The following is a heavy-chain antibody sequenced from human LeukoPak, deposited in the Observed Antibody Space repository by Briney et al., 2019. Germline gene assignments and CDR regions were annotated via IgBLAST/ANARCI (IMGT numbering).Heavy chain of an antibody. CDR1: GFTFSSYG. Sequence: TGGSLRLSCAASGFTFSSYGMHWVRQAPGKGLEWVAVISYDGSNKYYADSVKGRFTVSRDNAKNSLSLQMNSLRAEDTAVYYCAKEVFTGSGAAFDIWGQGTMVTVSS. V-gene: IGHV3-30*18. CDR3: AKEVFTGSGAAFDI. D-gene: IGHD1-14*01. CDR2: ISYDGSNK. J-gene: IGHJ3*02.